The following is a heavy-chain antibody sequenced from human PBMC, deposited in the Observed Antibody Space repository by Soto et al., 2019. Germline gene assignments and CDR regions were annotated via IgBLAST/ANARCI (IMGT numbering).Heavy chain of an antibody. Sequence: GGSLRLSCAASGFPFSSYWMSWVRQAPGKGLQWVANINRDGSERYYVDSLKGRFTISRDNAENSLYLQMNSLRDEDTAVYYCTRAPDGSGAYYYFDYWGQGTLVTVSS. D-gene: IGHD3-22*01. CDR2: INRDGSER. J-gene: IGHJ4*02. CDR1: GFPFSSYW. V-gene: IGHV3-7*03. CDR3: TRAPDGSGAYYYFDY.